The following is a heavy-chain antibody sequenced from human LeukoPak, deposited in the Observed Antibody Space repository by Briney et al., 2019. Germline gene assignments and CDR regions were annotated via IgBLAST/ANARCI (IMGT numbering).Heavy chain of an antibody. V-gene: IGHV3-23*01. J-gene: IGHJ4*02. Sequence: GGTLRLSCAASGFTFRSYGMSWVRQAPGKGREWVSAISGSGGSTYYADSVKGRFTISRDNSKNTLYLQMNSLRAEDTAVYYCAKDLRRELDYWGQGTLVTVSS. CDR1: GFTFRSYG. D-gene: IGHD1-26*01. CDR2: ISGSGGST. CDR3: AKDLRRELDY.